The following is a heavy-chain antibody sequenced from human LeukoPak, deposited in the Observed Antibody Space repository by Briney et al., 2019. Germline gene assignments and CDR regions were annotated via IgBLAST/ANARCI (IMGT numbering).Heavy chain of an antibody. J-gene: IGHJ6*02. CDR3: ARYGSGSYEYYYYGMDV. Sequence: GGSLRLSCAASGFTFSSYSMNWVRQAPGKGLEWVSSISSSSSYIYYADSVKGRFTISRDNAKNSLYLQMNSLRAEDTAVYYCARYGSGSYEYYYYGMDVWGQGTTVTVSS. D-gene: IGHD3-10*01. CDR1: GFTFSSYS. CDR2: ISSSSSYI. V-gene: IGHV3-21*01.